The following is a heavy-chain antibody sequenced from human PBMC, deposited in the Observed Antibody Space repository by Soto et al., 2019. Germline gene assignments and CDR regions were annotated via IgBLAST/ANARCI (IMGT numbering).Heavy chain of an antibody. V-gene: IGHV1-24*01. CDR2: FDPEDGKT. Sequence: ASVKVSCKVSGYTLTELSMHWVRQAPGKGLEWMGGFDPEDGKTVYGQKFQGRLTMTDDTSTDTRYMELHSLTSEDTAVYYCAIKLGYFDYWGQGTLVTVSS. CDR1: GYTLTELS. J-gene: IGHJ4*02. CDR3: AIKLGYFDY.